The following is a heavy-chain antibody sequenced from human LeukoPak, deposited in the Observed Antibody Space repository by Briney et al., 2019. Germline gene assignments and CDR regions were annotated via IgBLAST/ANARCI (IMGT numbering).Heavy chain of an antibody. CDR3: AKDRCSNGIGCYYYYMDA. CDR1: AFTFSSYG. Sequence: PGGSLRLSCAASAFTFSSYGMHWVRQAPGKGLEWVAYIQYDRTNEQYAHSVKGRFRISRDNSKNILYLQMNSLRTEDTAVYYCAKDRCSNGIGCYYYYMDAWGKGTTVTISS. V-gene: IGHV3-30*02. CDR2: IQYDRTNE. J-gene: IGHJ6*03. D-gene: IGHD2-8*01.